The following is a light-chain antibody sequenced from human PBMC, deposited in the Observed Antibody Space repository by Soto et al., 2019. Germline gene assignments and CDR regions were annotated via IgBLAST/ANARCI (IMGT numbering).Light chain of an antibody. Sequence: EVVLTQSPATLSLSPGEGATLSCRASQSVSSNLAWYQQKPGQAPRLLIYGASTRATGIPARFSGSGSGTEFTLTISSLQSEDFAVYYCQQYNNWPPWTFGQGTKV. V-gene: IGKV3-15*01. J-gene: IGKJ1*01. CDR1: QSVSSN. CDR3: QQYNNWPPWT. CDR2: GAS.